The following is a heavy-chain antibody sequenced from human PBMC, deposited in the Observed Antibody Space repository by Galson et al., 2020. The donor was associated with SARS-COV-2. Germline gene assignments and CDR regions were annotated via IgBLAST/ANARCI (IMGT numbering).Heavy chain of an antibody. D-gene: IGHD1-26*01. CDR1: GFTFNIYS. CDR2: ISSSSDYI. CDR3: ARDASWAMFGLDV. J-gene: IGHJ6*02. V-gene: IGHV3-21*01. Sequence: GGSLRLSCEVSGFTFNIYSMNWVRQAPGKGLEWVSAISSSSDYIYYADSVKGRSTISRDNAKNSLYLQMTSLRAEDTAVYYCARDASWAMFGLDVWGQGTPVTVSS.